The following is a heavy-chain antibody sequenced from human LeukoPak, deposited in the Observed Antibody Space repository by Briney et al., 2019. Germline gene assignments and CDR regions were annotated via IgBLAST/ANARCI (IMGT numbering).Heavy chain of an antibody. V-gene: IGHV4-34*01. CDR1: GGSFSGYY. CDR2: INHSGST. D-gene: IGHD6-13*01. J-gene: IGHJ5*02. CDR3: ARGRGMGAAAGHNWFDP. Sequence: PSETLPLTCAVYGGSFSGYYWSWIRQPPGKGLEWIGEINHSGSTNYNPSLKSRVTISVDTSKNQFSLKLSSVTAADTAVYYCARGRGMGAAAGHNWFDPWGQGTLVTVSS.